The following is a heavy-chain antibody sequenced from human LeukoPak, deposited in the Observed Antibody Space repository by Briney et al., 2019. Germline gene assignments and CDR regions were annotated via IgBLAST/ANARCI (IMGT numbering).Heavy chain of an antibody. Sequence: SETLSLTCTVSGGSISSDGYYWSWIRQHPVKGLEWFGYIYYTGGAYYNPSLKSRVTISLDISKNQFSLNLSSVTAADTAVYYCARVTIPAAGTNDCWGQGTLVTVSS. V-gene: IGHV4-31*03. D-gene: IGHD6-13*01. CDR1: GGSISSDGYY. CDR2: IYYTGGA. CDR3: ARVTIPAAGTNDC. J-gene: IGHJ4*02.